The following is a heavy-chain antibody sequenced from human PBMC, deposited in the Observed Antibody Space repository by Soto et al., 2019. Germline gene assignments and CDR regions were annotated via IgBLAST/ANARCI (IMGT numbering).Heavy chain of an antibody. CDR1: GFTFSSYA. D-gene: IGHD3-10*01. V-gene: IGHV3-23*01. CDR3: ARDQMLRLWFGELSFYFDY. Sequence: GGSLRLSCAASGFTFSSYAMSWVRQAPGKGLEWVSAISGSGGTTYYADSVKGRFTISRDNSKNTLYLQMNSLRAEDTAVYYCARDQMLRLWFGELSFYFDYWGQGTLVTVSS. CDR2: ISGSGGTT. J-gene: IGHJ4*02.